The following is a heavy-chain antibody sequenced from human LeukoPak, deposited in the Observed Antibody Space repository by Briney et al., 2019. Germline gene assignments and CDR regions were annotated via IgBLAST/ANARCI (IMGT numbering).Heavy chain of an antibody. V-gene: IGHV3-7*01. CDR3: ARDKHGDYVANWFDP. D-gene: IGHD4-17*01. CDR2: IKEDGSEE. CDR1: GFTFSSYW. Sequence: PGGSLRLSCAGSGFTFSSYWMSWVRQAPGKGLEWVASIKEDGSEEYYVDSVKGRFTISRDNAKNSLYLQMNSLRADDTAVYYCARDKHGDYVANWFDPWGQGTLVTVSS. J-gene: IGHJ5*02.